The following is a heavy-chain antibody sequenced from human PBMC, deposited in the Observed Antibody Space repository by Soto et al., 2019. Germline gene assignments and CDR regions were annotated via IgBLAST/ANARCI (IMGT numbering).Heavy chain of an antibody. CDR3: ARGRDSSSWATYYYYYYGMDV. D-gene: IGHD6-13*01. V-gene: IGHV4-34*01. Sequence: SETLSLTCAVYGGSFSGYYWSWIRQPPGKGLEGMGEINHSGSTNYNPSLKSRVTISVDTSKNQFSLKLSSVTAADTAVYYCARGRDSSSWATYYYYYYGMDVWGQGTTVTVSS. J-gene: IGHJ6*02. CDR1: GGSFSGYY. CDR2: INHSGST.